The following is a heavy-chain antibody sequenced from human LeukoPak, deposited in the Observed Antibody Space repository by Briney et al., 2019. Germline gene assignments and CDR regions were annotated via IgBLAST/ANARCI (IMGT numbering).Heavy chain of an antibody. CDR1: GFTFDDYA. CDR3: AKDAASYYYGSGSYYGN. V-gene: IGHV3-9*01. J-gene: IGHJ4*02. Sequence: GRSLRLSCAASGFTFDDYAMHWVRQAPGKVLEWVSGISWNSGSIGYADSVKGRFTISRDNAKNSLYLQMNSLRAEDTALYYCAKDAASYYYGSGSYYGNWGQGTLVTVSS. D-gene: IGHD3-10*01. CDR2: ISWNSGSI.